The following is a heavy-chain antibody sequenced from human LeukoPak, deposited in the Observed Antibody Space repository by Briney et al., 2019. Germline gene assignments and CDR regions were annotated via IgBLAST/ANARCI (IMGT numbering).Heavy chain of an antibody. V-gene: IGHV3-7*01. CDR1: GFTFSNYW. D-gene: IGHD5-18*01. Sequence: SGGSLRLSCAASGFTFSNYWMSWVRQAPGKGLEWVANINQDGSEIYYVDSVKGRFTISRDNAKNSLYLQINSLRAEDTAVYYCARDVRGSVTSYFYYYMDVWGKGTTVTVSS. J-gene: IGHJ6*03. CDR2: INQDGSEI. CDR3: ARDVRGSVTSYFYYYMDV.